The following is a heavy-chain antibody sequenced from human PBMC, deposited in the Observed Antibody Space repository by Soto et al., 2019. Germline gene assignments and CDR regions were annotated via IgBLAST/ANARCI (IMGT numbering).Heavy chain of an antibody. V-gene: IGHV3-53*04. J-gene: IGHJ4*02. CDR2: SYSCGTT. CDR3: ARGAGYSSGCYDY. D-gene: IGHD6-19*01. CDR1: GVTVSSNF. Sequence: EVQLVESGGGLVQPGGSLRLSCAASGVTVSSNFMSWVRQAPGKGLEWVSVSYSCGTTYSADSVKGRFTISRHNSKNTLYLQMNSLRAEDTAVYYCARGAGYSSGCYDYWGQGTLVVVSS.